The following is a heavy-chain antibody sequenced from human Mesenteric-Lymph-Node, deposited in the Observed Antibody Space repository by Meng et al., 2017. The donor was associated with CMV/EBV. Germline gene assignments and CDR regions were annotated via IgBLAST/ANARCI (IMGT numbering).Heavy chain of an antibody. CDR3: ARFMIPYYYFDY. D-gene: IGHD3-10*01. CDR1: GYTFSNFG. J-gene: IGHJ4*02. CDR2: INTDNGKT. Sequence: CKASGYTFSNFGVHWVRQAPGQRLEWMGWINTDNGKTRYSQNFQGRVTFTSDTSAGTAYMEVSSLRSEDTAVYYCARFMIPYYYFDYWGQGTLVTVSS. V-gene: IGHV1-3*04.